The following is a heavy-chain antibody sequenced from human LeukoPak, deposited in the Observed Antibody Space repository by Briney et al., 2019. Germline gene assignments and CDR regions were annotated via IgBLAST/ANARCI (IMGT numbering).Heavy chain of an antibody. J-gene: IGHJ6*04. CDR3: AKLRDCSSTSCYYYGMDV. V-gene: IGHV3-74*01. CDR2: INSDGSST. Sequence: GGSLRLSCAASGFTFSSYWMHWVRQAPGKGLVWVSRINSDGSSTSYADSVKGRFTISRDNAKNTLYLQMNSLRAEDTAVYYCAKLRDCSSTSCYYYGMDVWGKGTTVTVSS. CDR1: GFTFSSYW. D-gene: IGHD2-2*01.